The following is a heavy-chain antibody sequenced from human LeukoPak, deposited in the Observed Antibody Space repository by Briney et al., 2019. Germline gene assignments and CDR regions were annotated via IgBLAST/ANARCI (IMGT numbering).Heavy chain of an antibody. J-gene: IGHJ6*03. Sequence: GASVKVSCKTSGYTFTRATIYSVRRAPGQGLEWMGWIKPNSGGTYYPQKFQGRVTMTRDTSIRTAYMEMSRLRSDDTAVYYCANAPITASPPYSHSRYYTDVWCKGTTVTVSS. CDR3: ANAPITASPPYSHSRYYTDV. CDR2: IKPNSGGT. CDR1: GYTFTRAT. V-gene: IGHV1-2*02. D-gene: IGHD6-13*01.